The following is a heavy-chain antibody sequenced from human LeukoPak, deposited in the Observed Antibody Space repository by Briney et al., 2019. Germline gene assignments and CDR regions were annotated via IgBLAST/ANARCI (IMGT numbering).Heavy chain of an antibody. Sequence: GASVKVSCKASGYTFTSYDINWVRQATGQGLEWRGWSNPNSGGTNYAQKFQGRVTMTRDTSISTAYMELSRLRSDDTAVYYCARERTTVRTFYMDVWGKGTTVTISS. J-gene: IGHJ6*03. CDR1: GYTFTSYD. CDR3: ARERTTVRTFYMDV. CDR2: SNPNSGGT. V-gene: IGHV1-2*02. D-gene: IGHD4-17*01.